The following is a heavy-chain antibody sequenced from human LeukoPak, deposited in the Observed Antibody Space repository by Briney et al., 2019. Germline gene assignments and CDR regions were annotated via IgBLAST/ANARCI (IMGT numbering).Heavy chain of an antibody. J-gene: IGHJ5*02. Sequence: PSETLSLTCAVYGGSFSGYYWSWIRQPPGKGLEWIGEINHSGSTNYNPSLKSRVTISVDTSKNQFSLKLSSVTAADTAVYHCARSGLSSGYYSKCNWFDPWGQGTLVTVSS. V-gene: IGHV4-34*01. CDR2: INHSGST. CDR3: ARSGLSSGYYSKCNWFDP. CDR1: GGSFSGYY. D-gene: IGHD3-22*01.